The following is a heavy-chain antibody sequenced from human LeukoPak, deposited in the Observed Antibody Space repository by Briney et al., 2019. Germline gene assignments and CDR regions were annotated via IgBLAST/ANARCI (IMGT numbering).Heavy chain of an antibody. CDR2: INHSGST. CDR1: GGSFSGYY. D-gene: IGHD3-10*01. CDR3: ARVPHRASGGDTMVRGVTFDS. V-gene: IGHV4-34*01. Sequence: PSETLSLTCAVYGGSFSGYYWSWIRQPPGKGLEWIGEINHSGSTNYYPYLKSPVTIPVDTSKNPFSLKLSSVSTANTAVYYCARVPHRASGGDTMVRGVTFDSWGQGTLVTVSS. J-gene: IGHJ4*02.